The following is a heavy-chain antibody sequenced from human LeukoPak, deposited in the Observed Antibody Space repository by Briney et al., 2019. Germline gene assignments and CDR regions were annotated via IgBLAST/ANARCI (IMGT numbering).Heavy chain of an antibody. CDR2: MNSDGTTT. J-gene: IGHJ4*02. Sequence: GGSLRLSCAGSGFAFSSSWMHWVRQAPGKGLVWVSRMNSDGTTTNYADSVKGRFTISRDNAKNTLYLQMNSLTVEDTAVYYCTIAGSCRFDYWGQGTLVTVSP. CDR3: TIAGSCRFDY. V-gene: IGHV3-74*01. CDR1: GFAFSSSW. D-gene: IGHD3-10*01.